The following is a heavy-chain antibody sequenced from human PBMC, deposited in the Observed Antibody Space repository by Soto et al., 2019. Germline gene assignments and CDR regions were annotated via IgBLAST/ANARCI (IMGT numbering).Heavy chain of an antibody. CDR2: IYYSGST. J-gene: IGHJ4*02. D-gene: IGHD6-19*01. CDR1: GGSISSYY. Sequence: QVQLQESGPGLVKPSETLSLTCTVSGGSISSYYWSWIRQPPGKGLEWIGYIYYSGSTNYNPSLKSRVTISVDTSKNQFSLKLSSVTAADTAVYYCARGRDSSGGLHTVVDWGQGTLVTVSS. CDR3: ARGRDSSGGLHTVVD. V-gene: IGHV4-59*01.